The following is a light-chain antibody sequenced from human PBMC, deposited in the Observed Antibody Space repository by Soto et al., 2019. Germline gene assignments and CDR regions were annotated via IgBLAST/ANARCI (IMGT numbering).Light chain of an antibody. CDR1: SNDIGDYDY. V-gene: IGLV2-8*01. J-gene: IGLJ3*02. CDR2: EVT. Sequence: QSALTQPPSASGSPGQSVTISCSGTSNDIGDYDYVSWYQQHPGKAPKLIIYEVTKRPSGVPDRFSGSKSGNSASLTVSGLPSDDEADYFCSSYARRNTLLFGGGTKLTVL. CDR3: SSYARRNTLL.